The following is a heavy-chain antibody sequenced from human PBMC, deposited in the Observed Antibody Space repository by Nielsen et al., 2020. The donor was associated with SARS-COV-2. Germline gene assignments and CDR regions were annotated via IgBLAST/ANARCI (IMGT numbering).Heavy chain of an antibody. CDR1: GGSISSSSYY. V-gene: IGHV4-39*01. CDR3: ARRNSCYSTRSFDY. J-gene: IGHJ4*02. D-gene: IGHD2-15*01. CDR2: IYYSGST. Sequence: SETLSLTCTVSGGSISSSSYYWGWIRQPPGKGLEWIGSIYYSGSTYYNPSLKSRVTISVDTSKNQFSLKLSSVTAADTAVYYCARRNSCYSTRSFDYWGQGTLVTVSS.